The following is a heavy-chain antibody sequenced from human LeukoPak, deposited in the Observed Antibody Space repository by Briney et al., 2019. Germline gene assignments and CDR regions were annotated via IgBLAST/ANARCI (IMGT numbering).Heavy chain of an antibody. CDR2: INHSGRT. V-gene: IGHV4-61*08. D-gene: IGHD3-10*01. CDR3: ARRPIGGMDV. Sequence: SETLSLTCTVSGGSISSGGYYWSWIRQPPGKGLEWIGEINHSGRTNYNPSLKSRVTISIDTSKNQFSLKLNSVTAADTAVYYCARRPIGGMDVWGQGTTVTVSS. J-gene: IGHJ6*02. CDR1: GGSISSGGYY.